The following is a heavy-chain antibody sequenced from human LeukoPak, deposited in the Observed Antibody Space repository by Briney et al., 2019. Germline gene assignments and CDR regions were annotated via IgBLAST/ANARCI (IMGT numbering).Heavy chain of an antibody. J-gene: IGHJ4*02. Sequence: ASVKVSCKASGYTFTGYYIHWVRQAPGQGLEWMGWINPDSGATNYAQKFQGRVTMTRDTFISTAYMELSGLRSDDTAMYYCARDDTSGWSFDYWGQGTLVTVSS. CDR3: ARDDTSGWSFDY. V-gene: IGHV1-2*02. CDR2: INPDSGAT. D-gene: IGHD6-19*01. CDR1: GYTFTGYY.